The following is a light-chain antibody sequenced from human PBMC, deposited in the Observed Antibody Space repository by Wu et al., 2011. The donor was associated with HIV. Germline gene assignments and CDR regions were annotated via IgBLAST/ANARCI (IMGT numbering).Light chain of an antibody. J-gene: IGKJ4*01. Sequence: EIVLTQFPVTLSVSQGERATLSCRANQILGTFLARYQQRPGQSPRLLIYDTSTRATGIPARFSATASGTDFTLTITNLEPDDSAIYYCQHLSSWSPISFGGGTKV. CDR1: QILGTF. CDR3: QHLSSWSPIS. CDR2: DTS. V-gene: IGKV3-11*01.